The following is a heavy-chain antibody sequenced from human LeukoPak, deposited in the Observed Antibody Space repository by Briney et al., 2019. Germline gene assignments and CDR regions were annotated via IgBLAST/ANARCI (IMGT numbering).Heavy chain of an antibody. Sequence: ASVKVSCKASGYTFTRYHMHWVRQAPGQGLEWMGGIIPIFGTANYAQKFQGRVTITADKSTSTAYMELSSLRSEDTAVYYCAREYDRDGPSSDAFDIWGQGTMVTVSS. D-gene: IGHD5-24*01. J-gene: IGHJ3*02. V-gene: IGHV1-69*06. CDR2: IIPIFGTA. CDR3: AREYDRDGPSSDAFDI. CDR1: GYTFTRYH.